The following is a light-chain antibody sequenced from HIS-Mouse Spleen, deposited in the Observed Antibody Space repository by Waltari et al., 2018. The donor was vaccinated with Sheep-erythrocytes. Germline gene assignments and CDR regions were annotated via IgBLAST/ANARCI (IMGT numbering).Light chain of an antibody. V-gene: IGLV2-11*01. J-gene: IGLJ1*01. Sequence: QSALTQPRSVSGSPGQSVTISCTGTSSDVCGYNYVSWYQQHPGKAPILMIYDVSKRPSGVPDRFSGSKSGNTASLTISGLQAEDEADYYCCSYAGSYNHVFATGTKVTVL. CDR1: SSDVCGYNY. CDR3: CSYAGSYNHV. CDR2: DVS.